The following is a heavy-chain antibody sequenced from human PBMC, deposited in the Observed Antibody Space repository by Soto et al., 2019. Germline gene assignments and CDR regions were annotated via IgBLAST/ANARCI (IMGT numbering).Heavy chain of an antibody. CDR1: GYTFTSFG. CDR3: ARDWEYSRGTSGYFDS. CDR2: ISAYNGNT. Sequence: AASVKVSCKSSGYTFTSFGVSWVRQAPGQGLEWMGWISAYNGNTKYAQNLQGRVTITTDTSTSTAYMELRSLRSDDTAVYYCARDWEYSRGTSGYFDSWGQGTLVTVSS. V-gene: IGHV1-18*01. J-gene: IGHJ4*02. D-gene: IGHD6-13*01.